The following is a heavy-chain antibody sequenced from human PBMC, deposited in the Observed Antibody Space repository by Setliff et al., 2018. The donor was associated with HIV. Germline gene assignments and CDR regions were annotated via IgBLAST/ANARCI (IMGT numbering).Heavy chain of an antibody. Sequence: PSETLSLTCTVSGGSLSSDYWIWIQQPPGKGLEWIGYIYYSGSTNYNPSLKSRVTISVATTKNQFSLKLNSLTTADTAVYYCASSRTSSGYYGVTGYVMDVWGQGTTVTVSS. CDR3: ASSRTSSGYYGVTGYVMDV. V-gene: IGHV4-59*01. J-gene: IGHJ6*02. CDR1: GGSLSSDY. CDR2: IYYSGST. D-gene: IGHD3-22*01.